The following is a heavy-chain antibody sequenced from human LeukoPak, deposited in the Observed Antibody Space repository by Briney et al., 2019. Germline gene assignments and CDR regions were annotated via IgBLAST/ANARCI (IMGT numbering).Heavy chain of an antibody. CDR1: GFTVSSNF. CDR3: AREDAGGTYSFDH. Sequence: GGSLRLSCAVSGFTVSSNFMSWVRQAPGKGPEWVSVIYTSGITYYADSVRGRFTISRDNSKNTLYLQMDSLTAEDTAVYYCAREDAGGTYSFDHWGQGTLVTVSS. CDR2: IYTSGIT. J-gene: IGHJ4*02. D-gene: IGHD1-26*01. V-gene: IGHV3-66*01.